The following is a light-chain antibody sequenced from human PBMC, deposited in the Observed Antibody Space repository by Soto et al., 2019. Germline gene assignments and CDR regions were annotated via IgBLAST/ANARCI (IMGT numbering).Light chain of an antibody. Sequence: EIVMTQSPATLSVSPGERATLSCRASQSVSSNLAWYQQKPGQAPRLLIYDASTRATGIPARFSGSGSGTEFTLTISSLQSEHSAVYYCQHYNHWLWTFRQGNKVAIK. CDR1: QSVSSN. CDR3: QHYNHWLWT. CDR2: DAS. J-gene: IGKJ1*01. V-gene: IGKV3-15*01.